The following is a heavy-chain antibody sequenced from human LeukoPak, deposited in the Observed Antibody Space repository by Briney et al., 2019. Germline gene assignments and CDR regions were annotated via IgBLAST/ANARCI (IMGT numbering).Heavy chain of an antibody. J-gene: IGHJ5*02. CDR2: IYADGGGGGT. CDR3: SRDRSRGYSFT. Sequence: PPGGSLRLSCAVSGVTVSTNYMGWVRQAPGKGLEWVSVIYADGGGGGTYYADSVKGRFTISRDNSRNTLYLQMSNLRADDTATYYCSRDRSRGYSFTWGQGTLVTVS. CDR1: GVTVSTNY. D-gene: IGHD5-12*01. V-gene: IGHV3-53*01.